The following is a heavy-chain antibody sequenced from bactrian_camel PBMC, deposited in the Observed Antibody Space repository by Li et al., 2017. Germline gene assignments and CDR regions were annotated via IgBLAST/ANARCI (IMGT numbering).Heavy chain of an antibody. V-gene: IGHV3S40*01. CDR2: INSGGGST. CDR1: GHPHSNFN. Sequence: EVQLVESGGGSVQAGGSLRLACATSGHPHSNFNHVCLGWFRQAPGKGLEWVSGINSGGGSTGVADSVKGRFTISKGDSKNTLHLQMDSLKPEDTAVYYCVGVIASLVPPSWGLGTQVTVS. J-gene: IGHJ4*01. CDR3: VGVIASLVPPS. D-gene: IGHD6*01.